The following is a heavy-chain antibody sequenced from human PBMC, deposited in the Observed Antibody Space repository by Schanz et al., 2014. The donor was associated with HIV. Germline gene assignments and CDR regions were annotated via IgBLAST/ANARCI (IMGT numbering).Heavy chain of an antibody. CDR2: VYIGDST. CDR1: GFTISSNY. D-gene: IGHD3-22*01. V-gene: IGHV3-53*02. Sequence: EAQLVETGGGLIQPGGSLRLSCAVSGFTISSNYMSWVRQAPGKGLEWVSVVYIGDSTFYANSVKGRFTISRDDSKNTLYLQMNSLRAEDTAMYYCAREPTMDSRGYYFDAWGQGTLVTVSS. J-gene: IGHJ4*02. CDR3: AREPTMDSRGYYFDA.